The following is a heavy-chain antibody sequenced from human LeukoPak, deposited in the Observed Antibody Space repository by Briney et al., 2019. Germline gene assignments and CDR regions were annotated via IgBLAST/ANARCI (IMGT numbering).Heavy chain of an antibody. CDR2: IRSKAHNYAT. J-gene: IGHJ3*02. CDR3: TRVFLKSYSDAFDI. V-gene: IGHV3-73*01. CDR1: GFTFSGFA. D-gene: IGHD1-26*01. Sequence: GGSLRLSCAASGFTFSGFAFHWVRQASGKGLEWVGRIRSKAHNYATVYAASVKGRFTISRDDSKNATYLQMNSLKTEDTAVYYCTRVFLKSYSDAFDIWGQGTMVTVSS.